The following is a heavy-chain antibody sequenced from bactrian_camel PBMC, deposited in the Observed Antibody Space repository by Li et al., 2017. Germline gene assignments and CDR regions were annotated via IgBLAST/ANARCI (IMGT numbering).Heavy chain of an antibody. CDR1: GWRPTTWC. CDR3: AANHRLRIPTLVKNDYGY. CDR2: IDSEGGTT. V-gene: IGHV3S25*01. Sequence: QLVESGGGSVQAGGSLRLSCTVSGWRPTTWCMAWFRRAHDKDREGVAAIDSEGGTTYADSVKGRFTITKDISKNILYLHMTDLQPEDTAMYFCAANHRLRIPTLVKNDYGYWGQGTQVTVS. J-gene: IGHJ4*01. D-gene: IGHD4*01.